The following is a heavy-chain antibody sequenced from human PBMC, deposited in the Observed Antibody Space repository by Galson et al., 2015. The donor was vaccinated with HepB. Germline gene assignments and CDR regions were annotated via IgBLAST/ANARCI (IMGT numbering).Heavy chain of an antibody. D-gene: IGHD3-10*01. Sequence: SVKVSCKASGGTFSSYAISWVRQAPGQGLEWMGRIIPFLGITNHSQKFQGRVTITADKSTSTAYMELSSLKSEDTAVYYCAREGGDGGWFGSWFDPWGQGTLVTVSS. V-gene: IGHV1-69*04. CDR3: AREGGDGGWFGSWFDP. J-gene: IGHJ5*02. CDR1: GGTFSSYA. CDR2: IIPFLGIT.